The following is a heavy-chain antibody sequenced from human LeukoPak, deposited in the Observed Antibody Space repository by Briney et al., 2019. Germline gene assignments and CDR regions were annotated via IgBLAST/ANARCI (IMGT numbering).Heavy chain of an antibody. Sequence: GGSLRLSCAASGFTFSSYGMHWVRQAPGKGLEWVAFIRYDGSNKYYADSVKGRFTISRDNSKNSLYLQMNSLRAEDTAVYYCARDKGPYSNHLDYWGQGTLVTVSS. D-gene: IGHD4-11*01. CDR2: IRYDGSNK. CDR1: GFTFSSYG. J-gene: IGHJ4*02. V-gene: IGHV3-30*02. CDR3: ARDKGPYSNHLDY.